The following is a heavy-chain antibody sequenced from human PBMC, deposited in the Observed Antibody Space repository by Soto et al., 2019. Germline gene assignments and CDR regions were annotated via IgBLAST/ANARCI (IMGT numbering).Heavy chain of an antibody. D-gene: IGHD1-1*01. V-gene: IGHV1-46*01. CDR1: GDTFTTYY. J-gene: IGHJ3*02. Sequence: QVQLVQSGAEVKKPGASVKVSCKASGDTFTTYYMHWERQAPGQGLEWMGIIYPSGGRTTYAQKFQGRVTMTRDTSTSTVYMELNSLKSEDTAVYYCAREWEHAFVIWGQGTMVTVSS. CDR3: AREWEHAFVI. CDR2: IYPSGGRT.